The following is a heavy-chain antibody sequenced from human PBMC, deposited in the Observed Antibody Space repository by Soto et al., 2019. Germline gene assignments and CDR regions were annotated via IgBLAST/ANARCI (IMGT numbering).Heavy chain of an antibody. D-gene: IGHD1-7*01. Sequence: GESLKISCRASGYTFTNYWIGWVRQMPGKGLEWMGVVYPGNSDTRYSPSLQGHVTISADKSINTAYLQWSSLTASDTAMYYCARQELRPGPGSDFWGQGTLVTVSS. CDR3: ARQELRPGPGSDF. J-gene: IGHJ4*02. CDR1: GYTFTNYW. CDR2: VYPGNSDT. V-gene: IGHV5-51*01.